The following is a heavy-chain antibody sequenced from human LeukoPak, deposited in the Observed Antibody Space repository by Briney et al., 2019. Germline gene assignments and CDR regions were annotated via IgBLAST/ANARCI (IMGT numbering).Heavy chain of an antibody. CDR3: ARDHGGSSWYAGFDY. D-gene: IGHD6-13*01. V-gene: IGHV1-69*05. CDR1: GGTFSSYA. CDR2: IIPIFGTA. Sequence: ASVKVSCKASGGTFSSYAISWVRQAPGQGLEWMGGIIPIFGTANYAQKFQGRVTITTDESTSTAYMELSSLRSEDTAVYYCARDHGGSSWYAGFDYWGQGTLVTVSS. J-gene: IGHJ4*02.